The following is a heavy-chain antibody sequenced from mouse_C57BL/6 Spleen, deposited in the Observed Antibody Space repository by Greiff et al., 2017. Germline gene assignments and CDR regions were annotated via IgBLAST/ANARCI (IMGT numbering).Heavy chain of an antibody. V-gene: IGHV3-6*01. J-gene: IGHJ2*01. D-gene: IGHD2-4*01. CDR2: ISYDGSN. CDR3: AREGDMIPFDY. Sequence: DVQLQESGPGLVKPSQSLSLTCSVTGYSITSGYYWNWIRQFPGNKLEWMGYISYDGSNNYNPTLKNRISITRDTSKNQVFLKLNSVTTEDTATYYCAREGDMIPFDYWGQGTTLTVSS. CDR1: GYSITSGYY.